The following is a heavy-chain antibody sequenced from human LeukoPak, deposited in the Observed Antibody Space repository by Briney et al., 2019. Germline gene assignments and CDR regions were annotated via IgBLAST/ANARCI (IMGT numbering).Heavy chain of an antibody. CDR1: GFTFSSYA. Sequence: GGSLRLSCAASGFTFSSYAMSWVRQAPGKGLEWVSAISGSGGSTYYADSVKGRFTISRDNSKNTLYLQMNSLRAEDTAVYYXXXXGXXYYDSSGYYSFDYWGQGTLVTVSS. V-gene: IGHV3-23*01. J-gene: IGHJ4*02. CDR2: ISGSGGST. CDR3: XXXGXXYYDSSGYYSFDY. D-gene: IGHD3-22*01.